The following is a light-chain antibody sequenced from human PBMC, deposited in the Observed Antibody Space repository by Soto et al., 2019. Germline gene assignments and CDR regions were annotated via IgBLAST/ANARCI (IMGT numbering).Light chain of an antibody. J-gene: IGKJ1*01. CDR3: QQYGSSPWT. Sequence: ETVLTQSPGTLSLSPGERATLSCRASQSIRSNYLAWYRQTPGPAPRLLIYGASNRATGIPDRFSGSGSGTDFTLIISRLEPEDFALYYCQQYGSSPWTFGQGTKVEIK. CDR1: QSIRSNY. CDR2: GAS. V-gene: IGKV3-20*01.